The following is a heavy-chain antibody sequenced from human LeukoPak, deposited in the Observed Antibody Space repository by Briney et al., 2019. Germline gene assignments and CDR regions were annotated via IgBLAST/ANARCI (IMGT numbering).Heavy chain of an antibody. CDR2: IIPIFGTA. CDR1: GYTFTGYY. J-gene: IGHJ4*02. D-gene: IGHD6-19*01. V-gene: IGHV1-69*05. Sequence: ASVKVSCKASGYTFTGYYMHWVRQAPGQGLEWMGGIIPIFGTANYAQKFQGRVTITTDESTSTAYMELSSLRSEDTAVYYCAVAGSNWGQGTLVTVSS. CDR3: AVAGSN.